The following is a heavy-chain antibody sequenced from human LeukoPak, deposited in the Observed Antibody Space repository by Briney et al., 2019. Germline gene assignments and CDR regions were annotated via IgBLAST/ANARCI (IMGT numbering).Heavy chain of an antibody. Sequence: ASVKVSCKASGYTFTSYSISWVRQAPGQGLEWMGWITPYNGNRNNALKFQGRVTMTTDRSTNTAYMELRSLRSDDTAIYYCASDTNYYDSSGPFGHWGQGTLVTVSS. CDR2: ITPYNGNR. J-gene: IGHJ4*02. CDR3: ASDTNYYDSSGPFGH. CDR1: GYTFTSYS. V-gene: IGHV1-18*01. D-gene: IGHD3-22*01.